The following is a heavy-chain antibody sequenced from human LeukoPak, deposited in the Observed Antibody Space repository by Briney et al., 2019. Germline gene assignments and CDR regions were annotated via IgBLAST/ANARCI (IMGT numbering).Heavy chain of an antibody. D-gene: IGHD3-10*01. Sequence: GGSLRLSCAASGFTVSSNYMSWVPQAPGKRLEWVSVIYSCVSTYYADSLKGIFTIYINNSKNTLYLQMNSLRAEDTAVYYCARASHGFGSGSYYLPYGMDVWGQGTTVTVSS. CDR3: ARASHGFGSGSYYLPYGMDV. CDR1: GFTVSSNY. J-gene: IGHJ6*02. V-gene: IGHV3-53*04. CDR2: IYSCVST.